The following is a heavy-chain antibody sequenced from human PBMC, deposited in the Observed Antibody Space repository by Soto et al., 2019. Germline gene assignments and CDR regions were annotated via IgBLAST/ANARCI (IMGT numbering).Heavy chain of an antibody. CDR3: ARGSVAGRRFDF. J-gene: IGHJ5*01. D-gene: IGHD6-19*01. Sequence: SVKVSCKASGGTFSSYAISWVRQAPGQGLEWMGGIIPIFGTANYAQKFQGRVTITADESTSTAYMELSSLRFEDTAVYYCARGSVAGRRFDFWGQGTLVTVSS. V-gene: IGHV1-69*13. CDR2: IIPIFGTA. CDR1: GGTFSSYA.